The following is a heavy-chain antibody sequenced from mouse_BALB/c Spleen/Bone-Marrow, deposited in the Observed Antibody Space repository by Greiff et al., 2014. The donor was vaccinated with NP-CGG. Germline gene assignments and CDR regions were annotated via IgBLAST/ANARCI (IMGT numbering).Heavy chain of an antibody. J-gene: IGHJ3*01. V-gene: IGHV14-3*02. CDR3: AIYYYGSSGFAY. CDR1: GFNIKDTY. D-gene: IGHD1-1*01. Sequence: VQLQQPGAELVKPGASVKLSCTASGFNIKDTYMHWVKQRPEQGLEWIGRIDPANGNTKYDPKFQGKATTTADTSSNTAYLQLSSLTSEDTAVYYCAIYYYGSSGFAYWGQGTLVTISA. CDR2: IDPANGNT.